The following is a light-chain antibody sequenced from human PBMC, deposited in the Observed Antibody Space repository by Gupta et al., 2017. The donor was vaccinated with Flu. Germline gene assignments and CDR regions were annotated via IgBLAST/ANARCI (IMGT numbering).Light chain of an antibody. CDR2: EDN. Sequence: NFMLTQPHSVSESPGKTVTLSCTRSSGSIASNYVQWYQQRPGTSPTTVIYEDNQRPSGVPDRFSGSIDSSSNSASLTISGPKTEDEADYYCQSYEVFGGGTKLTVL. J-gene: IGLJ2*01. CDR1: SGSIASNY. CDR3: QSYEV. V-gene: IGLV6-57*01.